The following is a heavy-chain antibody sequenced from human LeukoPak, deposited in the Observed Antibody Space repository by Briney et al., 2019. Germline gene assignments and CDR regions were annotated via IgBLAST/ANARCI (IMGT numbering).Heavy chain of an antibody. CDR1: GYSISNGYF. CDR3: ARDGYNPVAFDI. J-gene: IGHJ3*02. D-gene: IGHD5-24*01. Sequence: PSETLSLTCSVSGYSISNGYFWGWIRQPPGKGLEWIGNVYRTGTTFYNPPLESRVTISVDTSKNQFSLNLKSVTAADTAVYYCARDGYNPVAFDIWGQGTMVTVSS. V-gene: IGHV4-38-2*02. CDR2: VYRTGTT.